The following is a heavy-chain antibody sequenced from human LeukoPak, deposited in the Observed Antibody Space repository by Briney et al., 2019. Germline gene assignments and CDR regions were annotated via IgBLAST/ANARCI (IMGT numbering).Heavy chain of an antibody. V-gene: IGHV3-48*03. Sequence: GGSLRLXCATSGFTFSSDEMNWVRQAPGKGLEWVSYISSSGRTIYYADSVKGRFTISRDNAKNSLYLQMNSLRAEDTAVYYCARGGDFWSGFNWFDPWGQGTLVTVSS. D-gene: IGHD3-3*01. CDR3: ARGGDFWSGFNWFDP. J-gene: IGHJ5*02. CDR1: GFTFSSDE. CDR2: ISSSGRTI.